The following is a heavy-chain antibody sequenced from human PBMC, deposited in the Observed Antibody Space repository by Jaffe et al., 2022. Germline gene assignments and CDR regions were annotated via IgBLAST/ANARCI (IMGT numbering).Heavy chain of an antibody. Sequence: EVQLLESGGGLVQPGGSLRLSCAASGFTFSSYAMSWVRQAPGKGLEWVSAISGSGGSTYYADSVKGRFTISRDNSKNTLYLQMNSLRAEDTAVYYCAKDLRYCSGGSCPPKGPRSAFDIWGQGTMVTVSS. CDR3: AKDLRYCSGGSCPPKGPRSAFDI. V-gene: IGHV3-23*01. CDR2: ISGSGGST. CDR1: GFTFSSYA. D-gene: IGHD2-15*01. J-gene: IGHJ3*02.